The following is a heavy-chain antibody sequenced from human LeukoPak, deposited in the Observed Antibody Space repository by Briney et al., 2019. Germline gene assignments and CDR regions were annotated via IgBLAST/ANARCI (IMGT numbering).Heavy chain of an antibody. Sequence: GESLRLSCAASGFTFSSYWMHWVRQAPGKGLVWVSRINSGGSTTLYADSMKGRFTISRDNAKNTLYLQMTSLRAEDTAVYYCARKNDILTGYYIGPDAFDIWGQGTMVTVSS. CDR3: ARKNDILTGYYIGPDAFDI. CDR2: INSGGSTT. V-gene: IGHV3-74*01. J-gene: IGHJ3*02. D-gene: IGHD3-9*01. CDR1: GFTFSSYW.